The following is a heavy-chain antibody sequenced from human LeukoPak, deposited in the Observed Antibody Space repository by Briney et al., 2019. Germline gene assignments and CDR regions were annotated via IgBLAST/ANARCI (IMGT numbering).Heavy chain of an antibody. J-gene: IGHJ4*02. V-gene: IGHV3-53*01. CDR3: AREVGATSHFDY. CDR1: GFTVSSNY. Sequence: GGSLRLSCAASGFTVSSNYMSWVRQAPGKGLEWVSVIYSGGSTYYADSVKGRFTISRDNSKNTLYLQMNSLRAEDTAMYYCAREVGATSHFDYWGQGTLVTVSS. CDR2: IYSGGST. D-gene: IGHD1-26*01.